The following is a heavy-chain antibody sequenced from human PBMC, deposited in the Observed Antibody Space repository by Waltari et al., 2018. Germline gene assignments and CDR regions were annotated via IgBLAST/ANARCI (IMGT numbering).Heavy chain of an antibody. D-gene: IGHD6-19*01. Sequence: EVQLLQSGAELKEPGTTVRISCKVAGYNCSDYYIPWVQQAPGKGLRWMGLVDPEDGETIYADNFQGRVTISADTSTDTAFMELSSLRSEDTAVFYCATALGDSSSASRPFDFWGQGTMITVSS. V-gene: IGHV1-69-2*01. J-gene: IGHJ3*01. CDR1: GYNCSDYY. CDR3: ATALGDSSSASRPFDF. CDR2: VDPEDGET.